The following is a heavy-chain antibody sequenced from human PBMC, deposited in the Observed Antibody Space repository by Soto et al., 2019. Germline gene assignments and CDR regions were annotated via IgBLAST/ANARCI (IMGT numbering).Heavy chain of an antibody. J-gene: IGHJ5*02. CDR1: GFTFSDFA. Sequence: GGSLRLSCAASGFTFSDFAMSWVRQAPGKGLEWVSAISGSGDRTSYVDSVKGRFTISRDDSTNTLYLQMSSLRAEDTAVYYCAKAFGYSSTWFARNWFDPWGQGTLVTVSS. CDR3: AKAFGYSSTWFARNWFDP. CDR2: ISGSGDRT. V-gene: IGHV3-23*01. D-gene: IGHD6-13*01.